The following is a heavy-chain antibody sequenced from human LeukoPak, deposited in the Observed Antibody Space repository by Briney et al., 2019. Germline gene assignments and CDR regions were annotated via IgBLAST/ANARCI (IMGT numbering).Heavy chain of an antibody. V-gene: IGHV3-9*01. CDR2: ISCNSGSI. CDR1: GFTFDDYA. CDR3: AKAHLTLSSGWSFYGMDV. Sequence: GGSLRLSCAASGFTFDDYAMHWVRQAPGKGLEWVSGISCNSGSIAYADSVEGRFTVSRDNAKNSLYLQMNSLRAEDTALYYCAKAHLTLSSGWSFYGMDVWGQGTTVTVSS. D-gene: IGHD6-19*01. J-gene: IGHJ6*02.